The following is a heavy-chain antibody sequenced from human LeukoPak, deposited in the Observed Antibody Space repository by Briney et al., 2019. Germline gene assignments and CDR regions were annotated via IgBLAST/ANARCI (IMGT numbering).Heavy chain of an antibody. CDR2: INSDGSST. J-gene: IGHJ4*02. CDR1: GFTFSSYW. CDR3: ARDFYGVLIDY. Sequence: GGSLRLSCAASGFTFSSYWMHWVRQAPGKGLVWVSRINSDGSSTSYADSVKGRFTISRDNAKNTLYLQMNSLRAEDTDVYYCARDFYGVLIDYWGQGTLVTVSS. V-gene: IGHV3-74*01. D-gene: IGHD4-17*01.